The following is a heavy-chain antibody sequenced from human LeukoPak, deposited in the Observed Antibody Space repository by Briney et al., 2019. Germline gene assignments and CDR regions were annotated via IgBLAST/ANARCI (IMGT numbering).Heavy chain of an antibody. D-gene: IGHD3-10*01. Sequence: ASVKVSCKASGYTFTSYGISWVRQAPGQGLEWMGWISAYNGNTNYAQKLQGRVTMTTDTSTSTAYMELRSLRSDDTAVYYCARDLLDYYGSGSYYKPFDYWGQGTLVTVSS. CDR3: ARDLLDYYGSGSYYKPFDY. CDR2: ISAYNGNT. J-gene: IGHJ4*02. CDR1: GYTFTSYG. V-gene: IGHV1-18*01.